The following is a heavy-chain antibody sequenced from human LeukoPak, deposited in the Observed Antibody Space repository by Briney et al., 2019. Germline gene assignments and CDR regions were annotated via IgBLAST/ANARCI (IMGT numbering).Heavy chain of an antibody. Sequence: GGSLRLSCAASGFTFSSYSMNWVRQAPGKGLEWVSSISSSSSYIYYADSVKGRFTISRDNAKNSLYLQMNSLRAEDTAVYYCARDPEWLRQYYFDYWGQGTLVTVSS. J-gene: IGHJ4*02. CDR3: ARDPEWLRQYYFDY. CDR1: GFTFSSYS. D-gene: IGHD5-12*01. CDR2: ISSSSSYI. V-gene: IGHV3-21*01.